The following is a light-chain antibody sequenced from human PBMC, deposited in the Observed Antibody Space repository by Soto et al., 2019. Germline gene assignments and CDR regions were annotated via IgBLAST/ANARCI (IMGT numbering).Light chain of an antibody. CDR3: SSYAGSNNLVV. CDR2: EVS. Sequence: QSALTQPPSASGSRGQSVTISCTGTSSDVGGHNFVSWYQQHPGKAPKLMIYEVSKWPSGVPDRFSGSKSGNTASLTVSGLQAEDEADYYCSSYAGSNNLVVFGGGTKLTVL. J-gene: IGLJ2*01. CDR1: SSDVGGHNF. V-gene: IGLV2-8*01.